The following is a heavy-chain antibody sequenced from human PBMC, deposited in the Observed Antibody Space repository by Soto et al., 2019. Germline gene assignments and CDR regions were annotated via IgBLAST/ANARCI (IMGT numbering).Heavy chain of an antibody. Sequence: SETMSLTCTVSGDSVRNQYWSWIRRPPGRGLEWIGYIYRSGSTKYNPSLKSRLTISVDTSKNQFSLKLSSVTAADTAVYYCARTLDYGHMDVWGKGTTVTVSS. CDR1: GDSVRNQY. CDR3: ARTLDYGHMDV. J-gene: IGHJ6*03. V-gene: IGHV4-4*09. D-gene: IGHD3-16*01. CDR2: IYRSGST.